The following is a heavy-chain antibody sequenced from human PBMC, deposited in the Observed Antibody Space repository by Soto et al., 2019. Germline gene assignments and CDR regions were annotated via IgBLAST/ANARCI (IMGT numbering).Heavy chain of an antibody. CDR2: MNPNSGNT. J-gene: IGHJ5*02. V-gene: IGHV1-8*01. CDR3: ARGWVLDYDILTGYYPYRRNNWIDP. D-gene: IGHD3-9*01. CDR1: GYTFTSYD. Sequence: ASVKVSFKASGYTFTSYDINWVRQATGQGLEWMGWMNPNSGNTGYAQKFQGRVTMTRNTSISTAYMELSSLRSEDTAVFYCARGWVLDYDILTGYYPYRRNNWIDPWGQGTLVTVSS.